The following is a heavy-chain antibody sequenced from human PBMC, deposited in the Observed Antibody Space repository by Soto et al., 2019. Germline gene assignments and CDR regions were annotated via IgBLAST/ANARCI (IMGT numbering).Heavy chain of an antibody. CDR3: VRDLAVDSYLDL. CDR2: INTDSGNT. D-gene: IGHD6-19*01. V-gene: IGHV1-3*04. J-gene: IGHJ2*01. Sequence: QVQVVQSGAEVKKPGASVRLSCKTSGYSFTSCAIHWVRLAPGKRFEWMGWINTDSGNTKYSQKFQGRVTITRDTAARTTYMEVTSLTFEDTATYYCVRDLAVDSYLDLWGRGTMVTVSS. CDR1: GYSFTSCA.